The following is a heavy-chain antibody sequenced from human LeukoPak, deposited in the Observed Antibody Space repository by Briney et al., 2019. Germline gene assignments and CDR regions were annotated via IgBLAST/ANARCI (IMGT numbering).Heavy chain of an antibody. Sequence: RPGGSLRLSCTTSGFTFSTYGMHWVRQAPGKGLEWVAVISYDGSNKYYADSVKGRFTISRDNSKNTLYLQMNSLRAEDTAVYYCARWGLNSSSSHPEGRYFDYWGQGTLVTVSS. D-gene: IGHD6-13*01. V-gene: IGHV3-30*03. CDR3: ARWGLNSSSSHPEGRYFDY. J-gene: IGHJ4*02. CDR1: GFTFSTYG. CDR2: ISYDGSNK.